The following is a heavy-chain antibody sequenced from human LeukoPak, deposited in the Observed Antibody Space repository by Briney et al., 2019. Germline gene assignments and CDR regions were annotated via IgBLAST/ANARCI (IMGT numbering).Heavy chain of an antibody. Sequence: GGSLRLSCAASGFTFSSYAMHWVRQAPGKGLEYVSAISSNGGSTYYANSVKGRFTISRDNSKNTLYLQMNSLRAEDTAVYYCAKDRAVYYYMDVWGKGTTVTVSS. CDR3: AKDRAVYYYMDV. CDR2: ISSNGGST. V-gene: IGHV3-64*01. J-gene: IGHJ6*03. CDR1: GFTFSSYA.